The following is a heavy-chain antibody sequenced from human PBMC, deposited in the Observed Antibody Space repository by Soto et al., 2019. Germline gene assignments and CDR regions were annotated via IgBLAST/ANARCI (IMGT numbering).Heavy chain of an antibody. V-gene: IGHV1-69*02. CDR3: AISGYDGTIQFDY. J-gene: IGHJ4*02. D-gene: IGHD5-12*01. CDR2: IIPILGIA. Sequence: GASVKVSCKASGGTFSSYTISWVRQAPGQGLEWMGRIIPILGIANYAQKFQGRVTITADKSTSTAYMELSSLRSEDTAVYYCAISGYDGTIQFDYWGQGTLVTVSS. CDR1: GGTFSSYT.